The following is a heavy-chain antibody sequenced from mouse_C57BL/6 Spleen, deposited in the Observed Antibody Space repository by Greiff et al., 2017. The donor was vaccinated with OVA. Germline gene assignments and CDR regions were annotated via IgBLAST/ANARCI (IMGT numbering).Heavy chain of an antibody. D-gene: IGHD2-4*01. Sequence: EVKLQESGPGLVKPSQSLSLTCSVTGYSITSGYYWNWIRQFPGNKLEWMGYISYDGSNNYNPSLKNRISITRDTSKNQFFLKLNSVTTEDTATYYGARERGYDYDGGYFDVWGTGTTVTVSS. J-gene: IGHJ1*03. V-gene: IGHV3-6*01. CDR3: ARERGYDYDGGYFDV. CDR2: ISYDGSN. CDR1: GYSITSGYY.